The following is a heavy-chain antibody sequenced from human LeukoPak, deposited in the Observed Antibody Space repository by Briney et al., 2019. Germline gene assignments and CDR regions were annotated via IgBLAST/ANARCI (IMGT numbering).Heavy chain of an antibody. J-gene: IGHJ6*03. D-gene: IGHD3-22*01. CDR3: ATGVTYYYDSSAGDYYYMDV. CDR1: GYSFTNYW. Sequence: GESLKISCKGSGYSFTNYWIGWVRQMPGKGLEWMGIIYPGDSDTRYSPSFQGQVTISADKSISTAYLQWSSLKASDTAMYYCATGVTYYYDSSAGDYYYMDVWGKGTTVTVSS. CDR2: IYPGDSDT. V-gene: IGHV5-51*01.